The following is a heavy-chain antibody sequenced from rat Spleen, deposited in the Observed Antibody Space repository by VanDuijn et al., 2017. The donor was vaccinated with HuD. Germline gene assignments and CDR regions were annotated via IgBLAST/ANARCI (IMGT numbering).Heavy chain of an antibody. CDR3: VRSRGFSSPDY. D-gene: IGHD1-2*01. J-gene: IGHJ2*01. Sequence: QVHLKESGPGLVQSSQTLSLTCTVSGFSLTSNGVIWVRQPPGKGLEWIAALSSGGNTYYNSALKSRLAISRDTSKSQVFLRMNSLQTEDTAMYFCVRSRGFSSPDYWGQGVMVTVSS. CDR1: GFSLTSNG. CDR2: LSSGGNT. V-gene: IGHV2S12*01.